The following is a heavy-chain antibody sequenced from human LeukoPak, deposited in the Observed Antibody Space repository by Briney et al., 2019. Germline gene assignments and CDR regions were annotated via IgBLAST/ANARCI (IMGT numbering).Heavy chain of an antibody. CDR2: IRQDGSEK. J-gene: IGHJ4*02. V-gene: IGHV3-7*01. CDR3: ARDIGELSSDY. D-gene: IGHD1-26*01. Sequence: PGGSLRLSCEGFGFAFSSYWLSWVRQAPGKGLEWVANIRQDGSEKYYVDSVKGRFTISRDNAKNSLYLQMNSLRAEDTAVYYCARDIGELSSDYWGQGTLVTVSS. CDR1: GFAFSSYW.